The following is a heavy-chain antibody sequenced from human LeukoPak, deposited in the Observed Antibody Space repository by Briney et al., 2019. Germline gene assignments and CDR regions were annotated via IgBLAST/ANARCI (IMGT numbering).Heavy chain of an antibody. D-gene: IGHD6-13*01. V-gene: IGHV1-2*02. CDR3: ARDDAAAAGSYFDY. Sequence: ASVKVSCKASGYTXTGYYIHWVRQAPGQGLEWVGWINPNRGGTNYAQKFQGRVTMTRDTSVSTAYMDLSSMRSDDTAVYYCARDDAAAAGSYFDYWGQGTLVTVSS. CDR1: GYTXTGYY. CDR2: INPNRGGT. J-gene: IGHJ4*02.